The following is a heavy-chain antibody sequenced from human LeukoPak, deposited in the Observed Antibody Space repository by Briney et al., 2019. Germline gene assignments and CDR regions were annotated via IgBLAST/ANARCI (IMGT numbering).Heavy chain of an antibody. CDR1: GYTFTTYG. CDR3: ARALGYCSTTSCYMRYYMDV. CDR2: LSVYNGNT. D-gene: IGHD2-2*02. Sequence: ASXXXSCXASGYTFTTYGISWVRQAPGQGLEWMXWLSVYNGNTNYAQKVQGRVTMTTDTYMSTAYMELRSLRSDDTAVYYCARALGYCSTTSCYMRYYMDVWGKGTTVTVSS. J-gene: IGHJ6*03. V-gene: IGHV1-18*01.